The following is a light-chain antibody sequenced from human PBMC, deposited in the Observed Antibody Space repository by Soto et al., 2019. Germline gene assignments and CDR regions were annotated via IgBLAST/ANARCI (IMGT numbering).Light chain of an antibody. CDR2: EVN. J-gene: IGLJ2*01. Sequence: QSALTQPASVSGSPGQSIAISCTGTSSNVGGYNFVSWYQQHPGKAPKLLIYEVNKRPSGVSNRFSGSKSDNTASLTISGLQAEDEADYYCCSYGGVRIFGGGTKLTVL. CDR3: CSYGGVRI. CDR1: SSNVGGYNF. V-gene: IGLV2-23*02.